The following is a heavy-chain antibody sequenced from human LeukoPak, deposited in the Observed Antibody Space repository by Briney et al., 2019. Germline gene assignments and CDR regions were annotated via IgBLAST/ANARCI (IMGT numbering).Heavy chain of an antibody. CDR1: GGSISSGGYY. CDR2: IYYSGST. Sequence: PSQTLSLTCTVSGGSISSGGYYWSWIRQHPGKGLEWIGYIYYSGSTYYNPSLKSRVTISVDTSKNQFSLKLSSVTAADTAVYYSARGQQLAYYFDYWGQGTLVTVSS. J-gene: IGHJ4*02. D-gene: IGHD6-13*01. CDR3: ARGQQLAYYFDY. V-gene: IGHV4-31*03.